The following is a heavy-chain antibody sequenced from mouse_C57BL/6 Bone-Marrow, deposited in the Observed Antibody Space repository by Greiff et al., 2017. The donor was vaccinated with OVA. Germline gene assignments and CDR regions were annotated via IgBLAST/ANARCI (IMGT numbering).Heavy chain of an antibody. CDR2: IDPSDSDT. CDR1: GYTFTSYW. V-gene: IGHV1-52*01. D-gene: IGHD2-4*01. J-gene: IGHJ4*01. Sequence: QVHVQQSGAELVRPGSSVKLSCKASGYTFTSYWMHWVKQRPIQGLEWIGNIDPSDSDTHYNQKFKDKATLTVDKSSTTAYMQLSSLTSEDSAVYYCATLRRTLYAMDYWGQGTSVTVAS. CDR3: ATLRRTLYAMDY.